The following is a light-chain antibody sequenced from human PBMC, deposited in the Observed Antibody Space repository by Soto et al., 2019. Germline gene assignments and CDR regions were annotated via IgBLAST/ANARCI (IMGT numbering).Light chain of an antibody. Sequence: MGRPQSPAILSVSPGESSTLSCISSQSVNSNYLAWYQQHPGQPPRLLIYGASTRATGIPARFSGSGSGTEFTLTISSLQSEDFAVYYCQQYNNWPRTFGQGTRLQIK. V-gene: IGKV3-15*01. J-gene: IGKJ5*01. CDR3: QQYNNWPRT. CDR2: GAS. CDR1: QSVNSN.